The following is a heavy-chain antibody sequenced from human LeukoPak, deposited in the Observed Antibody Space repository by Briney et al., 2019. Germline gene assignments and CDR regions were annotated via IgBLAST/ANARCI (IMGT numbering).Heavy chain of an antibody. D-gene: IGHD1-20*01. Sequence: ASVKVSCKASGYTFTDYYMHWVQQAPGKGLEWMGLVDPEDGETIYAEKFQGRVTITADTSTDTAYMELSSLRSEDTAVYYCATGRELTGPPYWGQGTLVTVSS. CDR3: ATGRELTGPPY. CDR2: VDPEDGET. J-gene: IGHJ4*02. V-gene: IGHV1-69-2*01. CDR1: GYTFTDYY.